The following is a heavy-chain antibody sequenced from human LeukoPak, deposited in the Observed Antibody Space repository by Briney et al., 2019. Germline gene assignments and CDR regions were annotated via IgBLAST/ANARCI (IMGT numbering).Heavy chain of an antibody. CDR2: IYYSGTT. J-gene: IGHJ4*02. V-gene: IGHV4-59*01. CDR1: GASLTINS. CDR3: ARGAYESGGHYCYFDF. Sequence: SETLSLTCTVSGASLTINSWIWIRQPPGKGLEWVGYIYYSGTTNYNPSLKSRVTISLDTSKNQFSLKLSSVTAADTAMYYCARGAYESGGHYCYFDFWGQGTLVTVSS. D-gene: IGHD3-22*01.